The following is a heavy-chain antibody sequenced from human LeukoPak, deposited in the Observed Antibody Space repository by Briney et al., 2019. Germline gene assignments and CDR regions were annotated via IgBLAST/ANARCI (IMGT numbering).Heavy chain of an antibody. Sequence: PGGSLRLSCAASGFNFDDFAMHWVRQVPGKGLEWVSLITWNSGSIHYADSVKGRFTISRGNSKNTLYLQMNSLRGEDTAVYYCAKDRIVATTSYYFDYWGQGTLVTVSS. D-gene: IGHD5-12*01. V-gene: IGHV3-9*01. CDR1: GFNFDDFA. CDR2: ITWNSGSI. J-gene: IGHJ4*02. CDR3: AKDRIVATTSYYFDY.